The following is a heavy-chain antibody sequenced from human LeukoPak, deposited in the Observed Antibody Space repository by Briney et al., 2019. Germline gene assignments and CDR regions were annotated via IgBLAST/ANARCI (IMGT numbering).Heavy chain of an antibody. J-gene: IGHJ4*02. D-gene: IGHD2-8*02. CDR2: IYYSGST. CDR1: GGSISSYY. CDR3: ARRASVPWYYFDY. Sequence: PSETLSLTCTVSGGSISSYYWSWIRQPPGKGLEWIGYIYYSGSTNYNPSLKSRVTISVDTSKNQFSLKLSSVTAADTAVYYCARRASVPWYYFDYWGQGTLVTVSS. V-gene: IGHV4-59*01.